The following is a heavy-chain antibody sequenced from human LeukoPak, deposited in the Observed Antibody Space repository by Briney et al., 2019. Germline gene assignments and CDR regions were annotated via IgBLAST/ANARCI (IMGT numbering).Heavy chain of an antibody. CDR1: GGSFSGYY. Sequence: SETLSLTCAVYGGSFSGYYWSWIRQPPGKGLEWIGEINHSGGTDYNPSLRSRLTTSLDTSKKEFSLQLSSVTAADTGVYYCARVSDIMISFGGGISYFDYWGQGSLVTVSS. CDR2: INHSGGT. J-gene: IGHJ4*02. V-gene: IGHV4-34*01. CDR3: ARVSDIMISFGGGISYFDY. D-gene: IGHD3-16*02.